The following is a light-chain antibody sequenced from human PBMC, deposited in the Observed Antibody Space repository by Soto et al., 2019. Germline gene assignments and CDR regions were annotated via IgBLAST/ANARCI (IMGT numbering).Light chain of an antibody. CDR3: LLYYGGAYV. V-gene: IGLV7-43*01. CDR2: STS. Sequence: QAVVTQEPSLTVSPGGTVTLTCASSTGAVTSGYYPNWFQQKPGQAPRALIYSTSNKYSWTAARFSGSLLGGKAALTLSGVQPEDEAEYYCLLYYGGAYVFGTGTKVTVL. J-gene: IGLJ1*01. CDR1: TGAVTSGYY.